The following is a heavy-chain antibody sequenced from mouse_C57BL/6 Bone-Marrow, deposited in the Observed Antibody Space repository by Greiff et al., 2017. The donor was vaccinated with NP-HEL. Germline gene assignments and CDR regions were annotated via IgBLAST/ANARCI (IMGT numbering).Heavy chain of an antibody. Sequence: VQLQQSGAELVMPGASVKLSCKASGYTFTSYWMHWVKQRPGQGLEWIGEIDPSDSYTNYNQKFKGKSTLTVDKSSSTAYMQLSSLTSEDSAVYYCATWDGFAYWGQGTLVTVSA. D-gene: IGHD4-1*01. CDR1: GYTFTSYW. CDR2: IDPSDSYT. CDR3: ATWDGFAY. J-gene: IGHJ3*01. V-gene: IGHV1-69*01.